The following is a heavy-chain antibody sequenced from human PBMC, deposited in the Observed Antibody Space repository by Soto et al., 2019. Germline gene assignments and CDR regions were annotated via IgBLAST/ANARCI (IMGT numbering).Heavy chain of an antibody. CDR2: FDPEDGET. CDR3: ATGTAVGATIDY. V-gene: IGHV1-24*01. Sequence: GASVKVSCKVSGYTLTELSMHWVRQAPGKGLEWMGGFDPEDGETIYAQKFQGRVTMTEDTSTDTAYMGLSSLRSEDTAVYYCATGTAVGATIDYWGQGTLVTVSS. D-gene: IGHD1-26*01. CDR1: GYTLTELS. J-gene: IGHJ4*02.